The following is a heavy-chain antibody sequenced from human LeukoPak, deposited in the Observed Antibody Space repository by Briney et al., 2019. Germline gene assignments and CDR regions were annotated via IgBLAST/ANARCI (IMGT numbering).Heavy chain of an antibody. J-gene: IGHJ5*02. CDR3: ARDEDSSGYNWFDP. V-gene: IGHV4-34*01. D-gene: IGHD6-19*01. CDR1: GGSFSGYY. CDR2: INHSGST. Sequence: PSETLSLTCAVYGGSFSGYYWSWLRQPPGKGLEWIGEINHSGSTNYNPSLKSRVTMSVDTSKNQFSLKLSSVTAADTAVYYCARDEDSSGYNWFDPWGQGTLVTVSS.